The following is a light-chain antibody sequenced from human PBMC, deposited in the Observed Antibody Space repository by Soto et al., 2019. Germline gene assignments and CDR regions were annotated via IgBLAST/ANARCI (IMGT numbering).Light chain of an antibody. V-gene: IGLV2-23*01. CDR3: CSYAGVNTYV. CDR2: EGS. CDR1: SSDVGTYNL. J-gene: IGLJ1*01. Sequence: QSALTQPASVSGSPGQSITISCTGTSSDVGTYNLVSWYQQQPGKAPKLMIYEGSKRPSGVSNRFSGSKSGNTASLTISGLQAEDEADYYCCSYAGVNTYVFGTGTKVT.